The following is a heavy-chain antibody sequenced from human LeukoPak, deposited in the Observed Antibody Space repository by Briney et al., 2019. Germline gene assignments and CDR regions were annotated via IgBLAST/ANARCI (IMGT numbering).Heavy chain of an antibody. V-gene: IGHV1-3*01. D-gene: IGHD6-13*01. Sequence: ASVKVSCKASGYTFTSYAMHWVRKAPGQRLEWMGWINAGNGNTKNSQKFQGRVTITRDTSASTAYMELSSLRSEDTAVYYCARRIAAAGDNWFDPWGQGTLVTVSS. CDR1: GYTFTSYA. CDR2: INAGNGNT. J-gene: IGHJ5*02. CDR3: ARRIAAAGDNWFDP.